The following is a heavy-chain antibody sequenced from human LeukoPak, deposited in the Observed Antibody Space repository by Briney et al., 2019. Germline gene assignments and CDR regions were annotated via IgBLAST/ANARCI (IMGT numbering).Heavy chain of an antibody. J-gene: IGHJ4*02. CDR1: GFPFSSYV. V-gene: IGHV3-30*04. Sequence: GGPLRLSCVVSGFPFSSYVMHWVRQAPGKGLEWVAIISYDGSNEYYGDSVKGRFTISRDNSKNTLYLQMNSLRAGDTAVYYCAKSGLNRFDYWGQGTLVTVSS. CDR2: ISYDGSNE. D-gene: IGHD2-15*01. CDR3: AKSGLNRFDY.